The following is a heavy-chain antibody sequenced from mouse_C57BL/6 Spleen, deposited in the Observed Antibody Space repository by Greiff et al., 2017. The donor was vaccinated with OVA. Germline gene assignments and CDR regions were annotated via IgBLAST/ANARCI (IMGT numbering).Heavy chain of an antibody. Sequence: EVKLQESGPELVKPGASVKISCKASGYSFTGYYMNWVKQSPEKSLEWIGEINPSTGGTTYNQKFKAKATLTVDKSSSTAYMQLKSLTSEDSAVYYCARNYDYDEAWFAYWGQGTLVTVSA. V-gene: IGHV1-42*01. J-gene: IGHJ3*01. CDR1: GYSFTGYY. D-gene: IGHD2-4*01. CDR3: ARNYDYDEAWFAY. CDR2: INPSTGGT.